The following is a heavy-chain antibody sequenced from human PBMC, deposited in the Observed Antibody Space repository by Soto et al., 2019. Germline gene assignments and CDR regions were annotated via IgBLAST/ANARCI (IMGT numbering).Heavy chain of an antibody. J-gene: IGHJ4*02. CDR1: GGSINSGGYY. Sequence: QVQLQESGPGLVKPSQTLSLTCTVSGGSINSGGYYWSWIRQHPGKCLEWIGYIYYSGSTSYNPSLKSRVTISVDTSKNQFSLKLSSVSAADTAVYYCARDGRYSSWSYRFDYWGQGTLVTVSS. CDR2: IYYSGST. CDR3: ARDGRYSSWSYRFDY. D-gene: IGHD3-10*01. V-gene: IGHV4-31*03.